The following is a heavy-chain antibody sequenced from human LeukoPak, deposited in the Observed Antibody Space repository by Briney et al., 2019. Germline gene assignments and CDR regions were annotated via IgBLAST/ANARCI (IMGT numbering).Heavy chain of an antibody. CDR1: GDSIASYY. CDR2: IYYSGST. V-gene: IGHV4-59*08. D-gene: IGHD3-22*01. Sequence: AESLSLTCTVSGDSIASYYRSWIRQPPGKGLEWLGFIYYSGSTNYNPSLKSRVTISIDPSKNQFSLKLSSVTAPDTAVYYCARRPSGSDAFDIWGQGTMVTVSS. CDR3: ARRPSGSDAFDI. J-gene: IGHJ3*02.